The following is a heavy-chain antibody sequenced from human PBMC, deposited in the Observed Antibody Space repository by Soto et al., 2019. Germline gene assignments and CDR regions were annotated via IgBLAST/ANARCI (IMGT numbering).Heavy chain of an antibody. J-gene: IGHJ5*02. CDR1: GGTFSSYA. Sequence: QVPLVQSGAEVKKPGSSVKVSCKASGGTFSSYAISWVRQAPGQGLEWMGGIIPIFGTANYAQKFKGRVTITADESTRTAYMELSSLRSEDTAVYYCARDKRYQLLNWFDPWGQGTLVTVSS. CDR2: IIPIFGTA. D-gene: IGHD2-2*01. V-gene: IGHV1-69*01. CDR3: ARDKRYQLLNWFDP.